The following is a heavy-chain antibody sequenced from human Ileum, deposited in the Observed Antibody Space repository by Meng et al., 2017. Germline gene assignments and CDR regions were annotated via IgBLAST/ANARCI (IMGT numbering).Heavy chain of an antibody. V-gene: IGHV3-48*03. CDR1: GFSFSNYE. CDR3: VRESRSYDGSGSSSSRWFDS. Sequence: GESLKISCAASGFSFSNYEMNWVRQAPGKGLEWVSYLVGSGSTIYYAQSVEGRFTISRDNANNSPNLQMNSLRAEDTAFSYCVRESRSYDGSGSSSSRWFDSWGQGTLVTVSS. D-gene: IGHD3-22*01. J-gene: IGHJ5*01. CDR2: LVGSGSTI.